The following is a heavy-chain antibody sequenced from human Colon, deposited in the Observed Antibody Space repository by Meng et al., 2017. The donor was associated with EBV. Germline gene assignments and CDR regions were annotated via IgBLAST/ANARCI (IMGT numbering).Heavy chain of an antibody. J-gene: IGHJ4*02. D-gene: IGHD3-22*01. CDR2: ISGSGGAT. CDR3: ARGPSVVYVDGSGYYYFDY. Sequence: EVQLVESGGGLVQPGGSLRLSCAASGFTLNAYAMAWVRQAPGKGLEWVSGISGSGGATYYADCVKGRFTISRDNSKNTLYLQMNSLRAEDTAVYYCARGPSVVYVDGSGYYYFDYWGQGTLVTVSS. V-gene: IGHV3-23*04. CDR1: GFTLNAYA.